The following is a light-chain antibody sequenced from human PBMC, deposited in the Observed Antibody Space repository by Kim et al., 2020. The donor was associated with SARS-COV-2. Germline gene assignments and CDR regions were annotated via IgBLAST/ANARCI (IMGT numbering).Light chain of an antibody. CDR1: SSNIGGGYD. J-gene: IGLJ1*01. Sequence: RVTIYCPGSSSNIGGGYDVHWYQQPPGTAPKLLIYGNSNRPSGVPDRFSGSKSGTSASLAITGLQAEDEADYYCQSYDSSLSGYVFGTGTKVTVL. V-gene: IGLV1-40*01. CDR2: GNS. CDR3: QSYDSSLSGYV.